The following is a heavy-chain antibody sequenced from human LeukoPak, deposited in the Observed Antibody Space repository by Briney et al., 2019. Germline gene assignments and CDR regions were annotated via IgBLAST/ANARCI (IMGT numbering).Heavy chain of an antibody. D-gene: IGHD2-8*01. CDR1: GFTFSSYA. CDR3: TTDPTHCTNGVCWYDY. Sequence: GGSLRLSCAASGFTFSSYAMSWVRQAPGKGLEWVSAISGSGGSTYYADSVKGRFTISRDNSKNTLYLQMNSLKTEDTAVYYCTTDPTHCTNGVCWYDYWGQGTLVTVSS. J-gene: IGHJ4*02. CDR2: ISGSGGST. V-gene: IGHV3-23*01.